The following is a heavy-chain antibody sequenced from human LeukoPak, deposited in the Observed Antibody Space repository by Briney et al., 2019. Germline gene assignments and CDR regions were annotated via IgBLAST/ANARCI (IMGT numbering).Heavy chain of an antibody. Sequence: GSLRLSCAASGFTFSTYWMSWVRQAPGKGLEWIGYIYYSGSTNYNPSLKSRVTISVDTSKNQFSLKLSSVTAADTAVYYCARETPREMATINDAFDIWGQGTMVTVSS. CDR2: IYYSGST. CDR3: ARETPREMATINDAFDI. V-gene: IGHV4-59*01. J-gene: IGHJ3*02. CDR1: GFTFSTYW. D-gene: IGHD5-24*01.